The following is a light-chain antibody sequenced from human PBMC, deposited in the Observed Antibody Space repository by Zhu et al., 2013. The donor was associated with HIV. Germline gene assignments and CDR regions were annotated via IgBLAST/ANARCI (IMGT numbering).Light chain of an antibody. CDR1: QNIENF. V-gene: IGKV3-11*01. CDR3: QQRSNLPLT. CDR2: DAS. J-gene: IGKJ4*01. Sequence: EIVLTQSPATLSLSPGERSTLSCRASQNIENFLAWYQQKPGQPPRLLIFDASHRATDIPIRFSASGSGTDFTLTIGRLDPEDFAVYYCQQRSNLPLTFGGGTRVDIK.